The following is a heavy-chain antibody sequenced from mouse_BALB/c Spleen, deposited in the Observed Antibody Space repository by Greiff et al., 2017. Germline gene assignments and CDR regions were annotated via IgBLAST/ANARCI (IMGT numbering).Heavy chain of an antibody. V-gene: IGHV1-31*01. J-gene: IGHJ2*01. D-gene: IGHD2-4*01. CDR2: INPYNGAT. Sequence: VQLQQSGPELVKPGASVKISCKASGYSFTGYYMHWVKQSHVKSLEWIGRINPYNGATSYNQNFKDKASLTVDKSSSTAYMELHSLTSEDSAVYYCARGAIYYDYDNYFDYWGQGTTLTVSS. CDR3: ARGAIYYDYDNYFDY. CDR1: GYSFTGYY.